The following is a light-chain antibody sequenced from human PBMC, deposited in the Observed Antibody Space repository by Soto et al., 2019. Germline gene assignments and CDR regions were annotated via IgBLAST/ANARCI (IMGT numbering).Light chain of an antibody. CDR1: QSVSSN. CDR3: QQYGSSPYT. Sequence: EIVMTQSPATLSVSPGERATLSCRASQSVSSNLAWYQQKPGQAPGLLIYGASSRATGIPDRFSGSGSGTDFTLTISRLEPEDFAVYFCQQYGSSPYTFGQGTKLEIK. V-gene: IGKV3-20*01. J-gene: IGKJ2*01. CDR2: GAS.